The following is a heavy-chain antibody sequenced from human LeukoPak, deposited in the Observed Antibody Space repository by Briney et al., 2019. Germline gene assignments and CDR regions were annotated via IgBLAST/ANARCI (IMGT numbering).Heavy chain of an antibody. CDR3: ARDAEMATTYYFDY. D-gene: IGHD5-24*01. CDR2: ISYDGSNK. Sequence: GGSLRLSCAASGFTFSINAMHWVRQAPGKGLEWVAVISYDGSNKYYADSVKGRFTISRDNSKNTLYLQMNSLRPEDTAVYYCARDAEMATTYYFDYWGKGTLVTFSS. V-gene: IGHV3-30*04. CDR1: GFTFSINA. J-gene: IGHJ4*02.